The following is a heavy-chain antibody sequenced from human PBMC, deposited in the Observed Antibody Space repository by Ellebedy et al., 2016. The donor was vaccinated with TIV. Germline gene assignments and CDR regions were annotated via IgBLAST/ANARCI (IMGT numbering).Heavy chain of an antibody. CDR2: IYHSGST. D-gene: IGHD6-19*01. CDR1: GDSIISTNSY. Sequence: MPSETLSPTCSLPGDSIISTNSYWGWIRQPPGKGLDWIGLIYHSGSTYFNPSLKSRVTLSVDTAKNQFSLNLSSVTAADTAVYYCARGDSSGLLWYFDLWGRGTLVAVSA. V-gene: IGHV4-39*01. CDR3: ARGDSSGLLWYFDL. J-gene: IGHJ2*01.